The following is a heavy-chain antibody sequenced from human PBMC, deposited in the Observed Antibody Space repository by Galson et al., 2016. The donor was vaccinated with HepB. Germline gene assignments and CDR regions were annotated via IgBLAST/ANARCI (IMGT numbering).Heavy chain of an antibody. CDR1: GDSVTSNSAA. Sequence: CAISGDSVTSNSAAWNWIRQSPSRGLEWLGRAYHRSEWYNDYAVSLKSRMTINPDISRNQFSLQLNSVTPEDTAVYYCTREQYYDRSGFYYYFGMDVWGRGTTVTVSS. CDR3: TREQYYDRSGFYYYFGMDV. J-gene: IGHJ6*04. D-gene: IGHD3-22*01. CDR2: AYHRSEWYN. V-gene: IGHV6-1*01.